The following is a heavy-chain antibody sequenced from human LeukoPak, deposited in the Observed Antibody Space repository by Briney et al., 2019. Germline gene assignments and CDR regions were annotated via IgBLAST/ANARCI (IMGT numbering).Heavy chain of an antibody. CDR1: GFTFSSYG. Sequence: GGSLRLSCAASGFTFSSYGMHWVRQAPGKGLEWVAFIRYDGSNKYYADSVKGRFTISRDNSKNTLYLQMNSLRAEDTAVYYCANDHSSGWYSPRGDYFDYWGQGTLVTVPS. V-gene: IGHV3-30*02. CDR3: ANDHSSGWYSPRGDYFDY. D-gene: IGHD6-19*01. CDR2: IRYDGSNK. J-gene: IGHJ4*02.